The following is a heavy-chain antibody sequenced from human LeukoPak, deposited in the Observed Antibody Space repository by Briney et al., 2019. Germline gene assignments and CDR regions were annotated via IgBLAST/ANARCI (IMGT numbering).Heavy chain of an antibody. CDR1: GFTFSNYW. CDR2: IKQDGSEK. V-gene: IGHV3-7*01. D-gene: IGHD3-22*01. CDR3: ARAYYYDSSGYYPPVRNWFDP. Sequence: GGSLRLSCAASGFTFSNYWMSWVRQAPGKGLEWVANIKQDGSEKYYVDSVKGRFTISRDNAKNSLYLQMNSLRAEDTAVYYCARAYYYDSSGYYPPVRNWFDPWGQGTLVTVSS. J-gene: IGHJ5*02.